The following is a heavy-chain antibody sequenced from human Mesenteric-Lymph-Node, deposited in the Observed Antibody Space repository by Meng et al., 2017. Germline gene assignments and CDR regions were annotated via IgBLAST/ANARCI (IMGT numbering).Heavy chain of an antibody. Sequence: LRLSCTVSGGSISSGGYYWSWIRQHPGKGLEWIGYIYYSGSTYYNPSLKSRVTISVDTSKNQFSLKLSSVTAADTAVYYCARVRSTNDADDSCDQGKITVSS. D-gene: IGHD2-2*01. V-gene: IGHV4-31*03. CDR2: IYYSGST. J-gene: IGHJ3*02. CDR3: ARVRSTNDADDS. CDR1: GGSISSGGYY.